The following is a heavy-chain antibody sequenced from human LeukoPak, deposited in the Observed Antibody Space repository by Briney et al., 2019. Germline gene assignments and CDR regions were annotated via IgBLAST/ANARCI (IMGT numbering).Heavy chain of an antibody. CDR3: ARVGYYGSGSYHGPRPFDY. CDR2: ISSSSSYI. D-gene: IGHD3-10*01. V-gene: IGHV3-21*01. J-gene: IGHJ4*02. Sequence: GGSLRLSCAASGFTFSSYWMSWVRQAPGKGLEWVSSISSSSSYIYYADSVKGRFTISRDNAKNSLYLQMNSLRAEDTAVYYCARVGYYGSGSYHGPRPFDYWGQGTLVTVSS. CDR1: GFTFSSYW.